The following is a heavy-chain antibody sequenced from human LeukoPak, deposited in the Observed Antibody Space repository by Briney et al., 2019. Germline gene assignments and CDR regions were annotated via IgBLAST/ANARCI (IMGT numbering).Heavy chain of an antibody. Sequence: SETLSLTCAVYGGSFSGYYWSWIRQPPGKGLEWIGEINHSGSTNYNPSLKSRVTISVDTSKNQFSLKLSSVTAADTAVYYCAREYVRVVVVAATRADYYYGMDVWGQGTTVTVSS. V-gene: IGHV4-34*01. D-gene: IGHD2-15*01. CDR2: INHSGST. J-gene: IGHJ6*02. CDR3: AREYVRVVVVAATRADYYYGMDV. CDR1: GGSFSGYY.